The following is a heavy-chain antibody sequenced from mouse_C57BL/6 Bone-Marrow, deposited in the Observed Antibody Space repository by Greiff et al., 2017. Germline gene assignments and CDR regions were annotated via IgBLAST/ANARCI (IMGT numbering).Heavy chain of an antibody. CDR3: ARRRDGYYIYYYAMDY. CDR2: LDPSDSYT. V-gene: IGHV1-50*01. D-gene: IGHD2-3*01. CDR1: GYTFTSYW. Sequence: QVQLQQPGAELVKPGASVKLSCKASGYTFTSYWMQWVKQRPGQGLEWIGELDPSDSYTNYNQKFNGKATVTVDTSSSTAYMQLSSLTSEDSAVYDCARRRDGYYIYYYAMDYWGQGTSVTVSS. J-gene: IGHJ4*01.